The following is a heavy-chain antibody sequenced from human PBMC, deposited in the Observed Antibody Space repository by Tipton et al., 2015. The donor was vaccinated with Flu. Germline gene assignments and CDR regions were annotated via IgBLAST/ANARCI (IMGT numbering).Heavy chain of an antibody. CDR2: IYTSGST. J-gene: IGHJ5*02. V-gene: IGHV4-61*02. Sequence: LRLSCTVSGGSISSGSYYWSWIRQPAGKGLEWIGRIYTSGSTNYNPSLKSRVTISVDTSKNQFSLKLSSVTAADTAVYYCALGVWFDPWGQGTLVTVSS. CDR3: ALGVWFDP. CDR1: GGSISSGSYY.